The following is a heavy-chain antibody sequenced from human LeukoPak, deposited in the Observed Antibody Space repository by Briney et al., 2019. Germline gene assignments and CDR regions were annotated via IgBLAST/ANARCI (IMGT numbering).Heavy chain of an antibody. D-gene: IGHD2-2*02. J-gene: IGHJ3*01. Sequence: GGSLRLSCAASGFTFSSYDIHWVRQAPGKGLEWVAFIRYDGSNKYYADSVRGRFTISRDNSKNTLYLQLHSLRADDTAVYYCATKAVPRPRLYDAFDFWGQGTVVTVSS. CDR2: IRYDGSNK. CDR1: GFTFSSYD. CDR3: ATKAVPRPRLYDAFDF. V-gene: IGHV3-30*02.